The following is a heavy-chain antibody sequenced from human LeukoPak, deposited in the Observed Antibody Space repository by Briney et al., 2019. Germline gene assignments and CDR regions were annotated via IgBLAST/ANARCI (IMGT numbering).Heavy chain of an antibody. CDR1: GFTFSSYS. CDR2: ISSSSSYI. V-gene: IGHV3-21*01. CDR3: ARVEYCSSTSCPWDY. D-gene: IGHD2-2*01. J-gene: IGHJ4*02. Sequence: GGSLRLSCAASGFTFSSYSMNWVRQAPGKGLEWVSSISSSSSYIYYADSVKGRFTISRDNAKNSLYLQMNSLRAEDTAVYYCARVEYCSSTSCPWDYWGQGTPVTVSS.